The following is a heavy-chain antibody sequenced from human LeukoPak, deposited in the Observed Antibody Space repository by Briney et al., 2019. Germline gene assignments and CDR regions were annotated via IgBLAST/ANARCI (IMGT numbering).Heavy chain of an antibody. CDR2: ISYDGSNK. Sequence: GRSLRLSCAASGFTFSSYAMHWVRQAPGKGLEWVAVISYDGSNKYYADSVKGRFTISRDNSKNTLYLQMNSPRAEDTAVYYCARDLDIVVVTGDGMDVWGQGTTVTVSS. V-gene: IGHV3-30-3*01. D-gene: IGHD2-21*02. CDR1: GFTFSSYA. CDR3: ARDLDIVVVTGDGMDV. J-gene: IGHJ6*02.